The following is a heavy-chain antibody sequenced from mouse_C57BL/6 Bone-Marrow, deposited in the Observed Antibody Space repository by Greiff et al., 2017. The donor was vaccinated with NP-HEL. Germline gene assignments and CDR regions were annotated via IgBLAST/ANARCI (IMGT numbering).Heavy chain of an antibody. CDR3: ASDLYYGSSYWFAY. CDR2: IWGVGST. J-gene: IGHJ3*01. V-gene: IGHV2-6*01. Sequence: VMLVESGPGLVAPSQSLSITCTVSGFSLTSYGVDWVRQSPGKGLEWLGVIWGVGSTNYNSALKSRLSISKDNSKSQVFLKMNSLQTDDTAMYYCASDLYYGSSYWFAYWGQGTLVTVSA. D-gene: IGHD1-1*01. CDR1: GFSLTSYG.